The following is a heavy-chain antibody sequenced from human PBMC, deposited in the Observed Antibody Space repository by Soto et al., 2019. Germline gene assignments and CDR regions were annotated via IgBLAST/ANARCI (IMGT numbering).Heavy chain of an antibody. D-gene: IGHD2-2*01. CDR2: IRQDGSEI. CDR3: AREVVVSRGASYFGY. V-gene: IGHV3-7*04. CDR1: GFTFRSNW. J-gene: IGHJ4*02. Sequence: PGGSLRLACVGSGFTFRSNWMTWVRQAPGKGLEWVANIRQDGSEINYVDSVKDRFTISRDNTKNSLYLQMNSLRAEDTAIYYCAREVVVSRGASYFGYWGPGTLVTVSS.